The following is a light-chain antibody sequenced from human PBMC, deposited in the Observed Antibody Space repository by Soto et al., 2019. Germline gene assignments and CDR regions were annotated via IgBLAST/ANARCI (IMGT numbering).Light chain of an antibody. CDR2: DAS. V-gene: IGKV1-5*01. J-gene: IGKJ1*01. CDR3: QQYNSYPWT. CDR1: QSISSW. Sequence: DIQMTQSPSSVSASVGDRIIITRWPSQSISSWLAWYQQKPGKAPKLLIYDASSLESGVPSRFSGSGSGTEFTLTISSLQPDDFATYYCQQYNSYPWTFGQGTKVDIK.